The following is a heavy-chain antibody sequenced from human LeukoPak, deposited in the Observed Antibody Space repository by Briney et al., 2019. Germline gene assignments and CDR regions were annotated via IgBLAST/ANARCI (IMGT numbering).Heavy chain of an antibody. J-gene: IGHJ4*02. D-gene: IGHD3-22*01. V-gene: IGHV3-15*01. Sequence: GGSLRLSCAASGFTFSNAWMSCVRQAPGKGLEWVGRLKSKTDGGTTDYAAPVKGRFTISRDDSKNTLYLQMNSLKTEDTAVYYCTTDYYDSSGYYLQPFDYWGQGTLVTVSS. CDR3: TTDYYDSSGYYLQPFDY. CDR2: LKSKTDGGTT. CDR1: GFTFSNAW.